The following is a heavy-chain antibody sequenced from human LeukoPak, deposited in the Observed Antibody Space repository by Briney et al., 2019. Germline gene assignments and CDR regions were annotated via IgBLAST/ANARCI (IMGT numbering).Heavy chain of an antibody. CDR2: ISSDGSDT. CDR3: ARHFDGKGSFDF. Sequence: GGSLRLSCAASGFNFASRGMHWVRQVPGKGLVWVSRISSDGSDTTYADSVKGRFTISRDNVKKIVYLQMRSLRVEDTAVYYCARHFDGKGSFDFWGQGTLVTVSS. CDR1: GFNFASRG. V-gene: IGHV3-74*01. J-gene: IGHJ5*01. D-gene: IGHD4-23*01.